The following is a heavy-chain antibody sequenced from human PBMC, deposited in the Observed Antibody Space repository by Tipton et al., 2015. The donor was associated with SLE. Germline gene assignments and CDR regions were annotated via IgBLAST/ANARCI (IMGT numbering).Heavy chain of an antibody. CDR2: VYNSGST. CDR1: GGSLSRYY. D-gene: IGHD6-6*01. CDR3: ARDIEATQLDRRRVLAFGF. V-gene: IGHV4-59*01. J-gene: IGHJ3*01. Sequence: TLSLTCSVSGGSLSRYYWSWIRQPPGKGLEWIGYVYNSGSTSYNPSFKSRVTISVDTSKNQVSLSLSPVTAADTAMYYCARDIEATQLDRRRVLAFGFWGQGTRITVSS.